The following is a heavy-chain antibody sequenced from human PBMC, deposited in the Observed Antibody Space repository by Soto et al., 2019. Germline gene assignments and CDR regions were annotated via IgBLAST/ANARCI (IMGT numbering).Heavy chain of an antibody. V-gene: IGHV3-33*01. CDR3: ASSGYSYGDFDY. D-gene: IGHD5-18*01. CDR2: IWYDGSNK. CDR1: GFTFSSYG. J-gene: IGHJ4*02. Sequence: GGSLRLSCAASGFTFSSYGMHWVRQAPGKGLEWVAVIWYDGSNKYYADSVKGRFTISRDNSKNTLYLQMNSLRAEDTAVYYCASSGYSYGDFDYWGQGTLVTVSS.